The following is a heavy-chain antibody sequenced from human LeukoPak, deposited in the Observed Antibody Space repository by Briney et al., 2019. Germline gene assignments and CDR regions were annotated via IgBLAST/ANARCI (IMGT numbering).Heavy chain of an antibody. CDR2: ISDDGTKE. Sequence: PGRSLRLSCAASGFTFSVHCMHWVRQAPGKGPEWVAVISDDGTKEYYADSGKGRLTISRDNSKNTVYLQMNSLRAEDTAVYYCARGRAYGVTIMDAFDIWGRGAMVTVSS. D-gene: IGHD3-3*01. CDR1: GFTFSVHC. J-gene: IGHJ3*02. CDR3: ARGRAYGVTIMDAFDI. V-gene: IGHV3-30*03.